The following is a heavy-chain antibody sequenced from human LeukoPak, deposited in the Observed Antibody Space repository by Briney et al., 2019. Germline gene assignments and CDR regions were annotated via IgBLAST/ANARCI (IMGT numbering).Heavy chain of an antibody. Sequence: SETLSLTCTVSGDSFSSGGYYWNWIRQLPGRGLEWIGYISYSGNTFYKSSLESRVAISLDTSKNQFSLKLSSMTAADTAVYYCAGYYDFWSGYPDYYYYGMVVWGQGTTITVSS. CDR1: GDSFSSGGYY. J-gene: IGHJ6*02. CDR2: ISYSGNT. V-gene: IGHV4-31*03. CDR3: AGYYDFWSGYPDYYYYGMVV. D-gene: IGHD3-3*01.